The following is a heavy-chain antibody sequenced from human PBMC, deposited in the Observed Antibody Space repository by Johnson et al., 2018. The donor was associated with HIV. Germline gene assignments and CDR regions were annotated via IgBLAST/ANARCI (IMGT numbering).Heavy chain of an antibody. J-gene: IGHJ3*02. CDR2: ISFDGSHK. CDR3: AKVLGYSSSSRDAFDI. D-gene: IGHD6-6*01. Sequence: VQLVESGGGVVQPGRSLRLSCAASGFAFSNYGMHWVRQAPGKGLEWVAVISFDGSHKYYTDSVKGRFTISRDNSKNTLYLQMNSLRAEDTAVYYCAKVLGYSSSSRDAFDIWGQGTMVTVSS. CDR1: GFAFSNYG. V-gene: IGHV3-33*06.